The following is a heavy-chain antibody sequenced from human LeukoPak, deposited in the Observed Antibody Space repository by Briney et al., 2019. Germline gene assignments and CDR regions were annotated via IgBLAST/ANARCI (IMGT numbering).Heavy chain of an antibody. Sequence: GGSLRLSCSASGFTFTNYAMNWVRQAPGKGLEWVSAISTSGANTYYAASMQGRFTISRDNYKHTAHLQMYSLRAEDTAVYYCASGPARWYFDLWGRGILVSVSS. CDR1: GFTFTNYA. D-gene: IGHD2-15*01. J-gene: IGHJ2*01. CDR2: ISTSGANT. CDR3: ASGPARWYFDL. V-gene: IGHV3-23*01.